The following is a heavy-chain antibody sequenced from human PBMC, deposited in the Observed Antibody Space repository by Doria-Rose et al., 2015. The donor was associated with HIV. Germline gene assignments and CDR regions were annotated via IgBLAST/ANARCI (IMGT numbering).Heavy chain of an antibody. D-gene: IGHD6-13*01. Sequence: TLKESGPVLVKPTETLTLTCTVSGVSLSSPGMGVSWIRQPPGKALEWLANIFSDDERSYKTSLKSRLTTSTGTSKSQVVLTMTDMDPVDTATYYCARIKSSRWYHKYYFDFWGQGTLVIVSA. CDR3: ARIKSSRWYHKYYFDF. CDR1: GVSLSSPGMG. CDR2: IFSDDER. V-gene: IGHV2-26*01. J-gene: IGHJ4*02.